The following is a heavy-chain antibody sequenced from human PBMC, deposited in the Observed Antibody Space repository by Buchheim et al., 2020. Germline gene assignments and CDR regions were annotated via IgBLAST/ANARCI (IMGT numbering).Heavy chain of an antibody. CDR1: GFTFSSYG. J-gene: IGHJ2*01. CDR2: ISYDGSNK. CDR3: AKVGSSGYYNSYWYFDL. Sequence: QVQLVESGGGVVQPGRSLRLSCAASGFTFSSYGMHWVRQAPGKGLEWVAVISYDGSNKYYADSVKGRFTISRDNSKNTLYLQMNSLRAEDTAVYYWAKVGSSGYYNSYWYFDLWGRGTL. V-gene: IGHV3-30*18. D-gene: IGHD3-22*01.